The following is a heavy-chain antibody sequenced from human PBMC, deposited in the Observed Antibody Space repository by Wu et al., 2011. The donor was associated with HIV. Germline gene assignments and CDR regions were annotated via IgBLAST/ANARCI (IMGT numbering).Heavy chain of an antibody. D-gene: IGHD2-2*01. CDR3: TRQSTRSFDV. V-gene: IGHV5-51*01. Sequence: PSDSETRYSPSFQGQVTMSADKSTNTAYLQWSSLKASDTAIYFCTRQSTRSFDVWGQGTLVTVSS. J-gene: IGHJ3*01. CDR2: PSDSET.